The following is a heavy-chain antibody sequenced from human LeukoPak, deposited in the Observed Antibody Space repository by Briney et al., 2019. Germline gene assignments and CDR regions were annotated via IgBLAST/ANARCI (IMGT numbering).Heavy chain of an antibody. V-gene: IGHV4-4*07. CDR1: DGSINSYF. J-gene: IGHJ5*02. D-gene: IGHD2-15*01. Sequence: SETLSLTCTVSDGSINSYFWSWIRQPAGKGLEYIGRIYASGSTNYNPSLKSRVTMSVDTFKNQFSLKLTSVTAADTAVYYCARLLVVESRFDPWGQGTLVTVSS. CDR2: IYASGST. CDR3: ARLLVVESRFDP.